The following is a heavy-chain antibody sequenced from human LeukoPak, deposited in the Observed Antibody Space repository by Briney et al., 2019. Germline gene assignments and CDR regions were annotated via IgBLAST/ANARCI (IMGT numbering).Heavy chain of an antibody. J-gene: IGHJ5*02. V-gene: IGHV4-59*01. CDR3: ARHLIAVAGSWFDP. CDR2: IYYSGTT. D-gene: IGHD6-19*01. Sequence: PSETLSLTCTVSGGSISSYYWSSVRQPTGKGLEWIGYIYYSGTTNYNPSLKGRVTISVDTSKNQLSLKLSSVTAADTAAYYCARHLIAVAGSWFDPWGQGTLVTVSS. CDR1: GGSISSYY.